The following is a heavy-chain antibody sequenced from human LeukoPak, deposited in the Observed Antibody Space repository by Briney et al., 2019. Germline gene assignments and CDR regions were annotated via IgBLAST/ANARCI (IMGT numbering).Heavy chain of an antibody. D-gene: IGHD3-10*01. CDR3: AKVPYSDYGSGRPPFMDV. Sequence: GSLRLSCAASGFIFSNYAMSWVRQAPGKGLEWVSTIDYSGAYTYYADSVKGRFTISRDNSKNTLYMQMNSLRAEDTAIYYCAKVPYSDYGSGRPPFMDVWGQGTTVAVS. CDR1: GFIFSNYA. J-gene: IGHJ6*02. CDR2: IDYSGAYT. V-gene: IGHV3-23*01.